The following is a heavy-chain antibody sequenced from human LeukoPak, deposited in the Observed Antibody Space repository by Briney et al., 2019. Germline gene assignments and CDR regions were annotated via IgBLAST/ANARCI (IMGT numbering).Heavy chain of an antibody. J-gene: IGHJ4*02. CDR1: GFTFSSYG. V-gene: IGHV3-23*01. CDR3: AKDVGKWESLHFFDY. Sequence: GGSLRLSCAASGFTFSSYGMHWVRQAPGKGLEWISGISGSGASTYYADSVKGRFTISRDDSRNTLYLQMNSLRGDDTAVYYCAKDVGKWESLHFFDYWGQGTLVTVSS. CDR2: ISGSGAST. D-gene: IGHD1-26*01.